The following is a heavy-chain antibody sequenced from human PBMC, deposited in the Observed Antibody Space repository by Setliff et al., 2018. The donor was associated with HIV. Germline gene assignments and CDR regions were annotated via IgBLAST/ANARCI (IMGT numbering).Heavy chain of an antibody. CDR2: LYVSGDT. J-gene: IGHJ6*03. CDR3: ALTGHRLLRGYMDV. V-gene: IGHV4-4*07. D-gene: IGHD2-15*01. CDR1: DDTISSYY. Sequence: KSSETLSLTCYVTDDTISSYYWSWVRQPAGKGLEWIGRLYVSGDTNYNPSLKSRVTMSLDTSKKHFSLNLKSVTAADTAVYYCALTGHRLLRGYMDVLCKGTTVTVSS.